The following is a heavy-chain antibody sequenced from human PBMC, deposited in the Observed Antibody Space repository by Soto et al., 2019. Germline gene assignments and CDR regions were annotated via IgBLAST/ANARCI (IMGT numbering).Heavy chain of an antibody. V-gene: IGHV3-21*01. D-gene: IGHD3-9*01. CDR3: ARESHPDILTSYYYYDMDV. CDR1: GFTFSSYS. J-gene: IGHJ6*02. CDR2: ISSSSSYI. Sequence: LRLSCAASGFTFSSYSMNWVRQAPGKGLEWVSSISSSSSYIYYADSVKGRFTISRDNAKNSLYLQMNSLRAEDTAVYYCARESHPDILTSYYYYDMDVWGQGTTVTVSS.